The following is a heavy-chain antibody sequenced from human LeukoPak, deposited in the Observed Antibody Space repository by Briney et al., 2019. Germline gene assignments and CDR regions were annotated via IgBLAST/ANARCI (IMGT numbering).Heavy chain of an antibody. D-gene: IGHD3-9*01. CDR3: ARGTGYYDILGGREYYFDY. J-gene: IGHJ4*02. CDR1: GYTFTSYD. Sequence: ASVKVSCKASGYTFTSYDINWVRQATGQGLEWMGWMSPNSGNTGYAQKFQGRVTMTRNTSISTAYMELSSLRSEDTAVYYCARGTGYYDILGGREYYFDYWGQGTLVTVSS. CDR2: MSPNSGNT. V-gene: IGHV1-8*01.